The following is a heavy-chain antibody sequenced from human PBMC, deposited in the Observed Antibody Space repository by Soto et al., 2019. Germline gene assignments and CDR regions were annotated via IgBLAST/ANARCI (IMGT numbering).Heavy chain of an antibody. J-gene: IGHJ6*02. D-gene: IGHD2-21*01. CDR2: IYPGDSET. CDR3: ARRSYCDGYFSRRPYDYYGMDV. Sequence: PGESLKISCKGSGYSFTSYWIVWVRQMPGKGLEWMGIIYPGDSETRYSPSLQGQVTMSADKSTSTAYLQWSSLKASDTAMYYCARRSYCDGYFSRRPYDYYGMDVWGQGTTVTVSS. CDR1: GYSFTSYW. V-gene: IGHV5-51*01.